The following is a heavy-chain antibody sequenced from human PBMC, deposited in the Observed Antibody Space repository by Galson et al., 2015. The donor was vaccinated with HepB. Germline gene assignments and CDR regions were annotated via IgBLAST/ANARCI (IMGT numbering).Heavy chain of an antibody. J-gene: IGHJ3*02. D-gene: IGHD3-22*01. CDR1: GFTFSDYY. Sequence: SLRLSCAASGFTFSDYYMSWIRQAPGKGLEWVSYISSSSNYTNYADSVKGRFTISRDNAKNSLYVQMNSLRAEDTAVYYCARERGIVGVTTGAFDIWGQGTMVTVSS. CDR3: ARERGIVGVTTGAFDI. V-gene: IGHV3-11*05. CDR2: ISSSSNYT.